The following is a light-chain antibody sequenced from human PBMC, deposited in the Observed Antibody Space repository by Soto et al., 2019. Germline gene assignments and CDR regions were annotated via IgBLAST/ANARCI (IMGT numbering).Light chain of an antibody. CDR3: HQYGSSPLT. CDR1: QSVSSSY. J-gene: IGKJ5*01. CDR2: GAS. Sequence: EIVLTQSPGTPSLSPGERATLSCRASQSVSSSYLAWYQQKPGQAPRVLIYGASSRATGTPDRFSGSGSGTDFTLTISRLEPEDFAVYYCHQYGSSPLTFGQGTRLEIK. V-gene: IGKV3-20*01.